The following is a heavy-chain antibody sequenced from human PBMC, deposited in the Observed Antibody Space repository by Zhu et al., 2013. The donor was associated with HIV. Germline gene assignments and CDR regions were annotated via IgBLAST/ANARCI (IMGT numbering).Heavy chain of an antibody. CDR1: GGTFRNFA. V-gene: IGHV1-69*01. CDR3: ARHGEFGPFDI. D-gene: IGHD3-10*01. J-gene: IGHJ3*02. CDR2: IIPIFRTA. Sequence: QVQLVQSGAEVKKPGSSVKVSCKASGGTFRNFAISWVRQAPGQGLEWMGGIIPIFRTADYTQKFQGRVTITADDSMSTAYMELSSLRSDDTAVYYGARHGEFGPFDIWGQGQWSPSLQ.